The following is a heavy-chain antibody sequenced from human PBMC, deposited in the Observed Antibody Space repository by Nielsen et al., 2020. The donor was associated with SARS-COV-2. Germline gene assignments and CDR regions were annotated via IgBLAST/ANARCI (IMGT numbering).Heavy chain of an antibody. CDR3: ARAEKNIVVVPAASFFGYYYGMDV. CDR1: GGTFSSYA. D-gene: IGHD2-2*01. V-gene: IGHV1-69*13. Sequence: SVKVSCKASGGTFSSYAISWVRQAPGQGLEWMGGIIPIFGTANYAQKFQGRVTITADESTSTAYMELSSLRSEDTAVYYCARAEKNIVVVPAASFFGYYYGMDVWGQGTTVTVSS. CDR2: IIPIFGTA. J-gene: IGHJ6*02.